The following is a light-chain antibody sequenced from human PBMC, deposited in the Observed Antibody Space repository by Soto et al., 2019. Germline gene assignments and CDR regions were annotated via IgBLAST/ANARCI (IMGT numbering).Light chain of an antibody. CDR3: QQSYGTPLT. CDR1: QSISSY. Sequence: DIQMTQSPSSLSASVGDRVTITCRASQSISSYLNWYQQKPGKAPKLLIYAASSLQSGVPSRFSGSGSGTDFTLTISSLQREDIATYYCQQSYGTPLTFGGGPKVEI. J-gene: IGKJ4*01. V-gene: IGKV1-39*01. CDR2: AAS.